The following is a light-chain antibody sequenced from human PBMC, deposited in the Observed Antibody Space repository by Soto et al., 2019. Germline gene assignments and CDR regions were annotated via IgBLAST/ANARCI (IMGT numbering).Light chain of an antibody. CDR2: GSS. CDR1: QTIKDKY. J-gene: IGKJ2*01. Sequence: EVVLTQSPGTLSLSPGERATLSCRASQTIKDKYLAWYQQRPGQDPRLLIYGSSDRATGIPDQFSGSGSGTDFTLTISRLEPEDSAVYYCPQYGSSPPYTFGQGTKLEI. V-gene: IGKV3-20*01. CDR3: PQYGSSPPYT.